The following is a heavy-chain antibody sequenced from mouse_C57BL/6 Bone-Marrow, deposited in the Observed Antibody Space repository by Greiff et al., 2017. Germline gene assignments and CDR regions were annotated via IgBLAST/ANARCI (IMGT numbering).Heavy chain of an antibody. D-gene: IGHD2-3*01. CDR1: GFSLTSYA. V-gene: IGHV2-9-1*01. J-gene: IGHJ2*01. CDR3: ARINDGKGGYFGY. CDR2: IWTGGGT. Sequence: VKLVESGPGLVVPSQSLSITCTVSGFSLTSYAISWVRQPPGKGLEWLGVIWTGGGTNYNSALKSRLSISKDNSKSQVFLKMNSLQTDDTARYYCARINDGKGGYFGYWGQGTTLTVSS.